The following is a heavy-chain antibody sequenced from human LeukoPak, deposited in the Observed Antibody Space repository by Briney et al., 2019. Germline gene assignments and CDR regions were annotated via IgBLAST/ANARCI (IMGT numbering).Heavy chain of an antibody. Sequence: GGSLRLSCAASGFTFSSYGMHWVRQAPGKGLEWVAVISYDGSNKYYADSVKGRFTISRDNSKNTLYLQMNSLRAEDTAVYYCARDDYGDSCLCYRGQGTLVTVSS. CDR3: ARDDYGDSCLCY. D-gene: IGHD4-17*01. V-gene: IGHV3-30*03. CDR2: ISYDGSNK. CDR1: GFTFSSYG. J-gene: IGHJ4*02.